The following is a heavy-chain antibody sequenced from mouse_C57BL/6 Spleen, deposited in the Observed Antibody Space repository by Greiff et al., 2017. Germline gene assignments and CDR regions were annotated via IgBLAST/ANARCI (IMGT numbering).Heavy chain of an antibody. CDR3: TRSVTGTDYAMDY. D-gene: IGHD4-1*01. CDR2: IYPGNSDT. V-gene: IGHV1-5*01. CDR1: GYTFTSYW. Sequence: EVQLQQSGTVLARPGASVKMSCKTSGYTFTSYWMHWVKQRPGQGLEWIGAIYPGNSDTSYNQKFKGKAKLTAVTSASTAYMELSSLTNEDSAVYYCTRSVTGTDYAMDYWGQGTSVTVSS. J-gene: IGHJ4*01.